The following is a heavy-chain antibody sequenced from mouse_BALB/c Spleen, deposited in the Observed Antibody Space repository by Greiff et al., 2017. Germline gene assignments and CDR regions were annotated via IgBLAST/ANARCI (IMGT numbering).Heavy chain of an antibody. CDR2: IWGDGST. D-gene: IGHD2-4*01. J-gene: IGHJ3*01. Sequence: VQLQESGPGLVAPSQSLSITCTVSGFSLTGYGVNWVRQPPGKGLEWLGMIWGDGSTDYNSALKSRLSISKDNSKSQVFLKMNSLQTDDTARYYCARSYDYDGGAWFAYWGQGTLVTVSA. CDR1: GFSLTGYG. V-gene: IGHV2-6-7*01. CDR3: ARSYDYDGGAWFAY.